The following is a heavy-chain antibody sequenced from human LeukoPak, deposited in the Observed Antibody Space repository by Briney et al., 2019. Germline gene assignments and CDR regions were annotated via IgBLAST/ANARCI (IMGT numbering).Heavy chain of an antibody. CDR3: ARDGTRYSSGWSPDFDY. CDR1: VVTFCGDA. V-gene: IGHV3-30*04. Sequence: VGCLRLSSAASVVTFCGDATQGGREGPGEGVWRGAVISYDGNNKYYADSVKGRFTISRDNSKNTLYLQMNSLRAEDTAVYYCARDGTRYSSGWSPDFDYWGQGTLVTVYS. CDR2: ISYDGNNK. D-gene: IGHD6-19*01. J-gene: IGHJ4*02.